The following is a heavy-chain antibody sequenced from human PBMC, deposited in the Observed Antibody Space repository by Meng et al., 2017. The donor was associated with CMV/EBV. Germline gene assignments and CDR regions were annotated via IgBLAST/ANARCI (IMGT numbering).Heavy chain of an antibody. D-gene: IGHD4-17*01. Sequence: GSLKISCAAPGFTFDRYTMAWVRQAPGKGLEWVSSISSTGTFIHYADSVEGRFTIARDNTKTSLYLQMDTLRAEDTAVYYCAGVAYDYGDRHFAYWGQGALVTVSS. CDR2: ISSTGTFI. J-gene: IGHJ4*02. CDR3: AGVAYDYGDRHFAY. CDR1: GFTFDRYT. V-gene: IGHV3-21*01.